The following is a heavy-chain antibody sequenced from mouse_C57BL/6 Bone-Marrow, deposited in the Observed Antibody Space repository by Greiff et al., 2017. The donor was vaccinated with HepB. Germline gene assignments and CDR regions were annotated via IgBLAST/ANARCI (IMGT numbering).Heavy chain of an antibody. Sequence: QVHVKQPGAELVRPGTSVKLSCKASGYTFTSYWMHWVKQRPGQGPEGIGVIDPSDSYTNYNQEFKGKATLTVDTSSSTDYMQLSNLTSEDSAVYYCARWTIGNYGDYFDYWGQGTTITVSS. V-gene: IGHV1-59*01. CDR2: IDPSDSYT. CDR3: ARWTIGNYGDYFDY. D-gene: IGHD2-1*01. CDR1: GYTFTSYW. J-gene: IGHJ2*01.